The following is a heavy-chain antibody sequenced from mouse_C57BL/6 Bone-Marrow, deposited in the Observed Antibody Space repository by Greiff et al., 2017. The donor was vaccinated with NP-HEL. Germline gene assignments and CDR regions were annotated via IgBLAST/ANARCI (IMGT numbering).Heavy chain of an antibody. CDR3: ARGTTVVPCYYAMDY. J-gene: IGHJ4*01. CDR1: GYTFTSYW. D-gene: IGHD1-1*01. Sequence: QVQLQQPGAELVRPGTSVKLSCKASGYTFTSYWMHWVKQRPGQGLEWIGVIDPSDSYTNYNQKFKGKATLTVDTSSSTAYMQLSSLTSEDSAVYYCARGTTVVPCYYAMDYWGQGTSVTVSS. CDR2: IDPSDSYT. V-gene: IGHV1-59*01.